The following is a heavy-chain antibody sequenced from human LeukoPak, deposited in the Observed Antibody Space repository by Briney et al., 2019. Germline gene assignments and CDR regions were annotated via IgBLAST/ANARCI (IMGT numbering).Heavy chain of an antibody. V-gene: IGHV3-23*01. J-gene: IGHJ4*02. Sequence: GGSLRLSCAASGFTFSNYALTWVRQAPGKGLEWVSAISGSGGSTFYADSVKGRFTVSRDNSKNTLNLQLNSLRAEDTAVYYCAKHSAPSTWIFDYWGQGTLVTVSS. CDR3: AKHSAPSTWIFDY. D-gene: IGHD1-26*01. CDR1: GFTFSNYA. CDR2: ISGSGGST.